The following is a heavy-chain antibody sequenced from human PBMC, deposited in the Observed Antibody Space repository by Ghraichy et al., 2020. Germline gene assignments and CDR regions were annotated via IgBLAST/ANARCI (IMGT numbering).Heavy chain of an antibody. CDR1: PGSLSGYY. J-gene: IGHJ5*02. CDR3: ARGRRGAASAKIGFNWFDP. V-gene: IGHV4-34*01. CDR2: VNHSGSA. Sequence: SETLSLTCSVFPGSLSGYYWNWIRQSPGKGLEWIGEVNHSGSANYNPSLQSRVTISVATSNNQFSLKVLSVTAADSALYYCARGRRGAASAKIGFNWFDPWGQGTLVTVSS. D-gene: IGHD1-26*01.